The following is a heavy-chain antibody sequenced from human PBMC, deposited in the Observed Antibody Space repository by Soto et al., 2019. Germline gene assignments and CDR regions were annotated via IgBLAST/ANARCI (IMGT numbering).Heavy chain of an antibody. CDR3: ARGRYGDY. CDR1: GYAFTTYG. CDR2: ISAHNGNT. V-gene: IGHV1-18*01. Sequence: QVHLVQSGAEVKKPGASVKVSCQASGYAFTTYGITWVRQAPGQGLEWMGWISAHNGNTNYAQKLQGRVTVTRDTSTSTAYMELRCLRSDDTAMYYCARGRYGDYWGQGALVTVSS. J-gene: IGHJ4*02. D-gene: IGHD1-1*01.